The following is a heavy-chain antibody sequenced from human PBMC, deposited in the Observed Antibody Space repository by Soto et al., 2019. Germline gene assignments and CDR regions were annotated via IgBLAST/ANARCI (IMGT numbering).Heavy chain of an antibody. V-gene: IGHV1-69*13. D-gene: IGHD3-22*01. CDR3: AREGADSSGPRAFDI. Sequence: SVKVSCKESGGAFSSYAISWVRQAPGQGLEWMGGIIPIFGTANYAQKFQGRVTMTADESTSTAYMELSSLRSEDTAVYYCAREGADSSGPRAFDIWGQGTTVTVSS. J-gene: IGHJ3*02. CDR1: GGAFSSYA. CDR2: IIPIFGTA.